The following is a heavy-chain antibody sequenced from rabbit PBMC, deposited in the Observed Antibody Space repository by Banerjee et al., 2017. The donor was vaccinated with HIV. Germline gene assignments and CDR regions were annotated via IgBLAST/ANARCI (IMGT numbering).Heavy chain of an antibody. J-gene: IGHJ3*01. CDR1: GSDINRYS. CDR3: ARGTDPNSGGWGL. Sequence: QEQLKETGGGLVKPEGTLTLTCTASGSDINRYSMCWVRQAPGKGLEWIACIGTADGNTFYANWAKGRFTISKTSSTTVTLQMTSLTAADTATYFCARGTDPNSGGWGLWGQGTLVTVS. V-gene: IGHV1S45*01. CDR2: IGTADGNT. D-gene: IGHD4-1*01.